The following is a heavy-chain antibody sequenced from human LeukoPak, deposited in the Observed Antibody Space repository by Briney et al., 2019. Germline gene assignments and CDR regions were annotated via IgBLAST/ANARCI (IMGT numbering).Heavy chain of an antibody. CDR2: IHYRGST. J-gene: IGHJ4*02. CDR3: AREEVSGSGSYGFDY. V-gene: IGHV4-59*12. Sequence: SSEALSLTCTVSGGSISSYYWSWIRQHPEKGLEWIGYIHYRGSTYYNPSLKSRVIISVDTSKNQFSLKMRSVTAADTAVYYCAREEVSGSGSYGFDYWGQGTLVTVSS. CDR1: GGSISSYY. D-gene: IGHD3-10*01.